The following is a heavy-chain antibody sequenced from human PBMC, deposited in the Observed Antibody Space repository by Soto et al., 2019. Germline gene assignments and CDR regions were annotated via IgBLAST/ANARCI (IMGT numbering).Heavy chain of an antibody. CDR1: VFTFSGSA. D-gene: IGHD5-18*01. CDR3: TIEGGFGYSGTYGMDV. J-gene: IGHJ6*01. Sequence: PWGSLGIACATSVFTFSGSAMHWVRQASGKGLDWVGRIRSKANSYATAYAASVKGRFTISRDDSKNTAYLQMNSLKTEDTAVYYCTIEGGFGYSGTYGMDVWGQGTTVTVSS. CDR2: IRSKANSYAT. V-gene: IGHV3-73*01.